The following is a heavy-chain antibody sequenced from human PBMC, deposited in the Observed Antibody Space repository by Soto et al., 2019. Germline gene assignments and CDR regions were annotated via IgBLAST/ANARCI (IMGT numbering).Heavy chain of an antibody. D-gene: IGHD3-16*01. J-gene: IGHJ6*02. V-gene: IGHV2-5*01. CDR2: IYWNEDR. CDR1: GFSLTSGGVD. Sequence: GPTLVNSTQHRTLPCTFSGFSLTSGGVDVACIRQPPGRTLEWLAGIYWNEDRRLSTSLESRLITTKDTSKNQVVFIMTNMDPVETAAYYCIYRRHLYDYHSLDVWGQGTTVTVSS. CDR3: IYRRHLYDYHSLDV.